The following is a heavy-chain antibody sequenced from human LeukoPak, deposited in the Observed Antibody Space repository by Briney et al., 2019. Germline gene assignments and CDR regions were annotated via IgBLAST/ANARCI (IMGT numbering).Heavy chain of an antibody. CDR1: GFTFSSYA. CDR2: ITGSGTGT. D-gene: IGHD6-19*01. Sequence: PTGGSLRLSCAVSGFTFSSYAMSWVRQAPGKGLEWVSAITGSGTGTYYADSVKGQFTISRDNSKNTLYLQMNSLRAEDTAIYYCARASRCGAVTFDYWGQGTLVSDPS. CDR3: ARASRCGAVTFDY. V-gene: IGHV3-23*01. J-gene: IGHJ4*02.